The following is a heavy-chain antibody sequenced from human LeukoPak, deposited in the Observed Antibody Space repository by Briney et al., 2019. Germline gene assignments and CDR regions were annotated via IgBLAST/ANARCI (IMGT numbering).Heavy chain of an antibody. CDR1: GGSISSY. Sequence: PSETLSLTRTVSGGSISSYWSWIRQPAGKGLEWIGRIYTSGTTNYNPSLRSRVTISVDTSKNQFSLKLSSVTAADTAVYYCARDSVVLDAFDIWGQGTMVTVSS. J-gene: IGHJ3*02. CDR3: ARDSVVLDAFDI. CDR2: IYTSGTT. V-gene: IGHV4-4*07. D-gene: IGHD2-15*01.